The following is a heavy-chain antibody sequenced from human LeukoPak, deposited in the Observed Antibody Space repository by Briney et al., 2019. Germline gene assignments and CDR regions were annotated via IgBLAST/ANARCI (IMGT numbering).Heavy chain of an antibody. V-gene: IGHV3-66*01. J-gene: IGHJ6*02. CDR1: GFTFSAYA. CDR3: ARRKVVSAYRYAMDV. CDR2: IYTGGTT. Sequence: GGSLRLSCEASGFTFSAYAMTWVRQAPGKGLEWGSLIYTGGTTHHADSVKGRFTISRDNAKNTLYLQMNSLRVEDTAVYYCARRKVVSAYRYAMDVWGQGTTVTVSS. D-gene: IGHD2-2*01.